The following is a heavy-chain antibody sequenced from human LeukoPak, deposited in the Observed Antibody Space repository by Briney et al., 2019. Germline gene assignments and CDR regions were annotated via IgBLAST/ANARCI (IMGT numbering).Heavy chain of an antibody. Sequence: ASVKVSCKASGNTFTSYYMHWVRQAPGQGLEWMGIIDPSGGSTSCAQKFQGRVTMTRDMSTSTVYMELSSLRSEDTAVYYCARVGVVEARTLGYWGQGTLVTVSS. CDR3: ARVGVVEARTLGY. CDR2: IDPSGGST. CDR1: GNTFTSYY. V-gene: IGHV1-46*01. D-gene: IGHD3-22*01. J-gene: IGHJ4*02.